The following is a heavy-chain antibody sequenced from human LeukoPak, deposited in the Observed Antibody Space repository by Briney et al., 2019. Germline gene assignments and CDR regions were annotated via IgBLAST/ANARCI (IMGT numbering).Heavy chain of an antibody. CDR2: IKQDGSVQ. CDR1: GFTFSNYW. V-gene: IGHV3-7*03. Sequence: PGGSLRLSCTASGFTFSNYWMSWVRQAPGKGLEWVANIKQDGSVQYYVDSVKGRFTISRDNAKNSLYLQMNSLRAEDTAVYYCARKWAEAGSSYFDYWGQGTLVTVSS. CDR3: ARKWAEAGSSYFDY. D-gene: IGHD6-19*01. J-gene: IGHJ4*02.